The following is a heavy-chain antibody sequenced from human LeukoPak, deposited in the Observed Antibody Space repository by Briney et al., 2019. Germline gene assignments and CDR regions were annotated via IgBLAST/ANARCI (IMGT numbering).Heavy chain of an antibody. CDR2: ISGSGDSS. D-gene: IGHD3-3*01. Sequence: PGGSLRLSCAASGFTFSSYAMSWVRQAPGKGLEWVSGISGSGDSSYYADSVKGRFTISRDNSKNTLYLQMSSLRAEDTAVYYCAKDRVRSDFWSGYFEYWGQGTLVTVSS. CDR3: AKDRVRSDFWSGYFEY. V-gene: IGHV3-23*01. CDR1: GFTFSSYA. J-gene: IGHJ4*02.